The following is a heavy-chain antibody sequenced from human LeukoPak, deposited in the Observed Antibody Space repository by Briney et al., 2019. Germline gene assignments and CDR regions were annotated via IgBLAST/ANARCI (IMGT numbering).Heavy chain of an antibody. V-gene: IGHV4-39*07. J-gene: IGHJ4*02. CDR2: IYYSGTA. Sequence: PSETLSLTCTVSGGSISSGSYYWGWIRQPPGKGLEWIGTIYYSGTAYYNRSLKSRVTISVDTSKNQFSLKLSSVTAADTAVYYCASRDYYDSSGYLPLWGQGTLVTVSS. CDR1: GGSISSGSYY. D-gene: IGHD3-22*01. CDR3: ASRDYYDSSGYLPL.